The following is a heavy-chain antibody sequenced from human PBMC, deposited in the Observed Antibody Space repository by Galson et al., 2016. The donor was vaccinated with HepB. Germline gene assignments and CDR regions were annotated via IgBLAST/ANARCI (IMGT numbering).Heavy chain of an antibody. J-gene: IGHJ4*02. CDR3: VRDRSVYSGSYFDGVPFYY. V-gene: IGHV3-33*01. Sequence: SLRLSCAASGFTFSSYGMHWVRQAPGKGLEWVAFIFYDGSNKYYADSVKGRFTISRDNSNNTLYLQMNGLRAEDTAVYYCVRDRSVYSGSYFDGVPFYYCGQGTLVTVSS. CDR2: IFYDGSNK. D-gene: IGHD1-26*01. CDR1: GFTFSSYG.